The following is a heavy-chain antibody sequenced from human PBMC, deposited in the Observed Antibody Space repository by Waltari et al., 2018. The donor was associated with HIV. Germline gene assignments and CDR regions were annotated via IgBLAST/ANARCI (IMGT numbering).Heavy chain of an antibody. J-gene: IGHJ6*02. CDR1: GYTFTSYG. V-gene: IGHV1-18*01. CDR2: ISAYNGNT. D-gene: IGHD4-4*01. Sequence: VQLVQSGAEVKKPGASVKVSCTASGYTFTSYGISWVRQAPGQGLEWMGWISAYNGNTNYAQKLQGRVTMTTDTSTSTAYMELRSLRSDDTAVYYCARDNPDDYTPPYYYGMDVWGQGTTVTVSS. CDR3: ARDNPDDYTPPYYYGMDV.